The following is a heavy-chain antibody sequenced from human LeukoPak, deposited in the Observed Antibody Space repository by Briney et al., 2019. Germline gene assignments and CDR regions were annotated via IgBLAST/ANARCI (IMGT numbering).Heavy chain of an antibody. CDR3: ASESRWGEYQLLSPFDY. CDR1: GFTFSSYG. Sequence: GGSLRLSCAASGFTFSSYGMHWVRQAPGKGLEWVAVIWYDGSNKYYADSVKGRFTISRDNSKNTLYLQMNSLRAEDTAVYYCASESRWGEYQLLSPFDYWGQGTLVTVSS. J-gene: IGHJ4*02. CDR2: IWYDGSNK. V-gene: IGHV3-33*01. D-gene: IGHD2-2*01.